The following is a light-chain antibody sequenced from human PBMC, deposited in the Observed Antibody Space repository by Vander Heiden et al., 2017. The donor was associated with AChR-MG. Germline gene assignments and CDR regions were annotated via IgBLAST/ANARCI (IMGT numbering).Light chain of an antibody. J-gene: IGLJ2*01. V-gene: IGLV2-14*03. Sequence: QSALTQPALVSGSPGPPITISCTGPTSDVGGYNYVSWYQQHPGKAPKLMIYDVSNRPSGVSDRFSGSKSDNTASLTISGHQAEDEAGYYCSSYTTSSTVFGGGTKLTVL. CDR3: SSYTTSSTV. CDR1: TSDVGGYNY. CDR2: DVS.